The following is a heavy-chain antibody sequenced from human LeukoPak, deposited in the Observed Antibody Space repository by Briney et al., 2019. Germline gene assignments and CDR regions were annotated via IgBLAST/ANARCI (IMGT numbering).Heavy chain of an antibody. J-gene: IGHJ4*02. V-gene: IGHV3-43*01. Sequence: GGSLRLSCAASGFTFDDYTMHWVRQVPGKGLQWVSLISWNGGSTYYADSVKGRFTISRDSSKNSLYLQMNTLRTEHTALYYCTTSSSWDNYFFDYWGQGTLVTVSS. CDR1: GFTFDDYT. D-gene: IGHD6-13*01. CDR3: TTSSSWDNYFFDY. CDR2: ISWNGGST.